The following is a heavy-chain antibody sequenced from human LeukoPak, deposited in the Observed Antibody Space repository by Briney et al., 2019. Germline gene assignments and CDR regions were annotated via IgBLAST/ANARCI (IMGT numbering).Heavy chain of an antibody. CDR3: AKEGIVVVPAARGYFDH. Sequence: GGSLRLSCAASGFTFSNYVMSWVRQAPGKGLEWVSAISGSGGSTYYADSVKGRFTISRDNSKNTLYLQMNSLRAEDTAVHYCAKEGIVVVPAARGYFDHWGQGTLVTVSS. CDR1: GFTFSNYV. J-gene: IGHJ4*02. CDR2: ISGSGGST. V-gene: IGHV3-23*01. D-gene: IGHD2-2*01.